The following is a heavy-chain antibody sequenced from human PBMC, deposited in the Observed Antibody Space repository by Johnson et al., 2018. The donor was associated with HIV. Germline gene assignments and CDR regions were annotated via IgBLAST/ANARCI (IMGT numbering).Heavy chain of an antibody. CDR3: AKQLAGHDAFDI. CDR1: GFTVSNNY. Sequence: VQLVESGGGLIQPGGSLRLSCAASGFTVSNNYVNWVRQAPGKGLEWVSVIYSGGSTYYADSVKGRFTISRDNSKNTLYLQMNSLRAEDTAVYYCAKQLAGHDAFDIWGQGTMVTVSS. CDR2: IYSGGST. D-gene: IGHD6-6*01. V-gene: IGHV3-66*03. J-gene: IGHJ3*02.